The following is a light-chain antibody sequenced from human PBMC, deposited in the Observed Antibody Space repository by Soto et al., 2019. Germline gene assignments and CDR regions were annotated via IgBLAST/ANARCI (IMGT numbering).Light chain of an antibody. Sequence: QPVLTQPPSVSGAPGQRVTISCTGSSSNIGTYDVHWYQQLPGTAPKLLIYGNSNRPSGVPDRFSGSKSGTSASLAITGLQAEDEADYYCQSYDSSLSGWVFGGGTKLTVL. J-gene: IGLJ3*02. CDR1: SSNIGTYD. CDR3: QSYDSSLSGWV. V-gene: IGLV1-40*01. CDR2: GNS.